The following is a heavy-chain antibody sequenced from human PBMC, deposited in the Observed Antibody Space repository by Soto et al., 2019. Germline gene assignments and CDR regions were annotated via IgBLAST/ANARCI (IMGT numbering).Heavy chain of an antibody. D-gene: IGHD2-8*01. Sequence: QVQLQESGPGLVKPSQTLSLTCTVSGGSISSGGYYWSWIRQHPGKGLEWIGYIYYSGSTYYNPSRKSRVTRSVDTSKNQFSLKLSSVTAADTAVYYCAREINGGWFDPWGQGTLVTVSS. V-gene: IGHV4-31*03. CDR3: AREINGGWFDP. CDR1: GGSISSGGYY. J-gene: IGHJ5*02. CDR2: IYYSGST.